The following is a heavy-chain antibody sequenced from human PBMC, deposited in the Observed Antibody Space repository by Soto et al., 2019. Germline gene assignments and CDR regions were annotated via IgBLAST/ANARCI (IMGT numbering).Heavy chain of an antibody. Sequence: EQLQQWGAGLLKPSETLSLTCAVYGGSFSGYYWSWIRQPPGKGLEWIGEINHSGSTNYNPSLKSRVTISVDTSKNQFSLKLSSVTAADTAVYYCARGLSRSSSSHYYYYMDVWGKGTTVTVSS. J-gene: IGHJ6*03. CDR3: ARGLSRSSSSHYYYYMDV. CDR1: GGSFSGYY. V-gene: IGHV4-34*01. D-gene: IGHD6-6*01. CDR2: INHSGST.